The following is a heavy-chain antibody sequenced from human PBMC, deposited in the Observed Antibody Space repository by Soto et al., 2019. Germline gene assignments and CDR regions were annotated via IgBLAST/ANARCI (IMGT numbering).Heavy chain of an antibody. D-gene: IGHD6-13*01. V-gene: IGHV4-34*01. Sequence: SETLSLTCAVYGGSFSGYNWSWIRQPPGKGLEWIGEINHSGSTYYNPSLKSRVTIAVDTSKNQFSLKLSSVTAADTAVYYCEKHQRHSSSYAAPRGKGTSVPVSP. CDR1: GGSFSGYN. CDR2: INHSGST. J-gene: IGHJ5*02. CDR3: EKHQRHSSSYAAP.